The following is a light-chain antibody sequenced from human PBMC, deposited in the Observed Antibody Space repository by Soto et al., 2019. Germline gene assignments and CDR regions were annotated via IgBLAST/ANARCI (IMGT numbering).Light chain of an antibody. V-gene: IGKV3-20*01. CDR1: QSVSPNY. CDR3: QQYGSSPRMYT. Sequence: EIVLTQSPGTLSLSPGEGATLSCRASQSVSPNYLAWYQQKPGQSPRLLIYGASNRATGIPDRFSGGGSGTDFTLTITRLEAEDFAVYYCQQYGSSPRMYTFGQGTKLEI. J-gene: IGKJ2*01. CDR2: GAS.